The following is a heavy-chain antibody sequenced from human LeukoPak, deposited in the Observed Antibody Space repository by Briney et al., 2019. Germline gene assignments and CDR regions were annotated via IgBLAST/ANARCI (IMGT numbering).Heavy chain of an antibody. CDR3: AKVGSGWLPVLVDNPRAYYFDY. CDR2: IRYDGSNK. CDR1: GFTFSSYG. Sequence: GGSLRLSCAASGFTFSSYGMHWVRQAPGKGLEWVAFIRYDGSNKYYADSVKGRFTISRDNSKNTLYLQMNSLRAEDTAVYYCAKVGSGWLPVLVDNPRAYYFDYWGQGTLVTVSS. J-gene: IGHJ4*02. D-gene: IGHD2-8*02. V-gene: IGHV3-30*02.